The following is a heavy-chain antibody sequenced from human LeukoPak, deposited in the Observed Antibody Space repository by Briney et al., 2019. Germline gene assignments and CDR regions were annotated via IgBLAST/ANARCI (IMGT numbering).Heavy chain of an antibody. V-gene: IGHV4-31*03. D-gene: IGHD2-15*01. CDR2: IYYSGST. CDR3: ARANPDIEIDY. J-gene: IGHJ4*02. Sequence: SETLSLTCTVSGGSISSDGYYWSWIRQHPGKGLEWIGYIYYSGSTYYNPSLKSRVTISVDTSKNQFSLKLSSVTAADTAVYYCARANPDIEIDYWGQGTLVTVSS. CDR1: GGSISSDGYY.